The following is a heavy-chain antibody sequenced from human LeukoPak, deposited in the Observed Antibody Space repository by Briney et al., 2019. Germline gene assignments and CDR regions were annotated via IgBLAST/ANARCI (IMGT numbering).Heavy chain of an antibody. CDR1: GGSFSGYY. V-gene: IGHV4-34*01. D-gene: IGHD3-10*01. J-gene: IGHJ4*02. Sequence: PSETLSPTCAVYGGSFSGYYWSWIRQPPGKGLEWIGEINHSGSTNYNPSLKSRVTISVDTSKNQFSLKLSSVTAADTAVYYCARVGSAITMVRGVGFDYWGQGTLVTVSS. CDR2: INHSGST. CDR3: ARVGSAITMVRGVGFDY.